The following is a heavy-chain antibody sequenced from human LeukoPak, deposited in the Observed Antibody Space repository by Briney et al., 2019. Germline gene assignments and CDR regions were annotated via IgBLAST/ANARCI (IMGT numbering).Heavy chain of an antibody. Sequence: ASVKVSCKASGYTFTGYYMHWVRQAPGQGLEWMGWINPNSGGTNYAQKFQGRVTMTRDTSISTAYMELSRLRSDDTAVYYCARDPRRIAAAGTFDYWGQGTPVTVSS. CDR1: GYTFTGYY. J-gene: IGHJ4*02. CDR3: ARDPRRIAAAGTFDY. D-gene: IGHD6-13*01. V-gene: IGHV1-2*02. CDR2: INPNSGGT.